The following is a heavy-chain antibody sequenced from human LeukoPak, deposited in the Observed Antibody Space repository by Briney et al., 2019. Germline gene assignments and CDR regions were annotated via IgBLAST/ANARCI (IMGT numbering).Heavy chain of an antibody. CDR1: GFTFSSYA. J-gene: IGHJ3*02. Sequence: GGSLRLSCAASGFTFSSYAMSWVRQAPGKGLEWVSTLSGTRGTTYYADSVKGRFTISRDNSKNTVYLLMNSLRAEDTALYYCAKDHTLRAGDRDAFDIWGQGTMVTVSS. CDR3: AKDHTLRAGDRDAFDI. D-gene: IGHD2-21*01. V-gene: IGHV3-23*01. CDR2: LSGTRGTT.